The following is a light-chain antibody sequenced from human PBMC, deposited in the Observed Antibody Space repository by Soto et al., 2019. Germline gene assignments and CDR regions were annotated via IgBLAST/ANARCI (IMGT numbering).Light chain of an antibody. CDR1: SSDVGGYND. J-gene: IGLJ2*01. V-gene: IGLV2-14*01. CDR2: DVS. CDR3: SSYTSSSTLVV. Sequence: QSALTQPASVSGSPGQSITISCTGTSSDVGGYNDVSWYQQHPGKAPKLMIYDVSNRPSGVSNRFSGSKSGNTASLTISGLQAEDEADYYCSSYTSSSTLVVFGGGTKLPVL.